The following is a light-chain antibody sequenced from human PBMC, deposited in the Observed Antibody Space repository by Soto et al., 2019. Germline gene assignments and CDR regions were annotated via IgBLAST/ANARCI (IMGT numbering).Light chain of an antibody. CDR2: QAS. CDR3: QQYNAA. J-gene: IGKJ5*01. V-gene: IGKV1-33*01. Sequence: DIQMTQSPSSLSASVGDRVTITCQASQDIKNYLNWYQQKPGKAPKLLIYQASTLEAGVPSRFSGTGSGTEFTLTISSLQPDDFATYYCQQYNAAFGQGTRLEIK. CDR1: QDIKNY.